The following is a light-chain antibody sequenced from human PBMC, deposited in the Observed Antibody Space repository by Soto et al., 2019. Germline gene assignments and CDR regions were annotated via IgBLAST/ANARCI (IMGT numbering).Light chain of an antibody. Sequence: DIHMTQSPSTLSASVGDRVTITCRASQSISSWLAWYQQKPGKAPKLLIYDASSLESGVPSRFSGSGSGTEFTLTISSLQPDDFATYYCQQYNGYSSFGQGTKVDIK. CDR2: DAS. J-gene: IGKJ1*01. V-gene: IGKV1-5*01. CDR1: QSISSW. CDR3: QQYNGYSS.